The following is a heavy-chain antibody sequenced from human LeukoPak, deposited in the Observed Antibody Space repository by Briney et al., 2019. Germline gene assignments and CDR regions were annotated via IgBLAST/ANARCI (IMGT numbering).Heavy chain of an antibody. CDR3: AREGYGDYELGN. CDR2: INPSGGSA. J-gene: IGHJ4*02. V-gene: IGHV1-46*01. CDR1: GYTFTSYY. Sequence: ASVKVSCKASGYTFTSYYMHWVRQAPGQGLEWMGIINPSGGSASYAQKFQGRVTMTRDTSTSTVYMELSSLRSEDTAVYYCAREGYGDYELGNWGQGTLVTVSS. D-gene: IGHD4-17*01.